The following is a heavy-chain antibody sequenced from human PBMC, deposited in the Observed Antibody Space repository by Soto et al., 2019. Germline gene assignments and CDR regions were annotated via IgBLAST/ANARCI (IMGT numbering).Heavy chain of an antibody. D-gene: IGHD4-17*01. CDR2: IYYSGST. Sequence: SETLSLTCTVSGGSISSSSYYWGWIRQPPGKGLEWIGSIYYSGSTYYNPSLKSRVTISVGTSKNQFSLKLSSVTAADTAVYYCARDYGDYVLSFDYWGQGTLVTVSS. V-gene: IGHV4-39*01. J-gene: IGHJ4*02. CDR3: ARDYGDYVLSFDY. CDR1: GGSISSSSYY.